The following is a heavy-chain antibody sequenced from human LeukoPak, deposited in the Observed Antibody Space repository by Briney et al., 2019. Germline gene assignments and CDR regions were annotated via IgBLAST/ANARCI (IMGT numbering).Heavy chain of an antibody. CDR2: IWDDGNNK. V-gene: IGHV3-33*08. CDR3: AREVRYFDWLLPDYYYGMDV. J-gene: IGHJ6*02. D-gene: IGHD3-9*01. CDR1: GLTFSSHW. Sequence: PGGSLRLSCAASGLTFSSHWMHWVRQAPGKRLEWVAVIWDDGNNKRYANSVNGRFTISRDNSENTLYLQMNGLTAEDTAMYYCAREVRYFDWLLPDYYYGMDVWGQGTTVTVSS.